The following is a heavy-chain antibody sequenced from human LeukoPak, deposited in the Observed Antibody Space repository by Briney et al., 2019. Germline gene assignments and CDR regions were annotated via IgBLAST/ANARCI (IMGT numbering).Heavy chain of an antibody. V-gene: IGHV3-73*01. CDR2: IRSKANSYAT. D-gene: IGHD6-19*01. CDR1: GFTFSGSA. CDR3: TRLEFTGGYSSGDFDY. J-gene: IGHJ4*02. Sequence: GGSLKLSCAASGFTFSGSAMHWVRQASGKGLEWVGRIRSKANSYATAYAASVKGRFTISRDDSKNTAYLQMNSLKTEDTVVYYCTRLEFTGGYSSGDFDYWGQGTLVTVSS.